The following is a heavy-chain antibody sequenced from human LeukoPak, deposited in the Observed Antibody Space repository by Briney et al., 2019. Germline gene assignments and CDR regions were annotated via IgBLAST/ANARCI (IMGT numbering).Heavy chain of an antibody. CDR1: GGSITSYY. CDR2: IYITGST. J-gene: IGHJ3*02. V-gene: IGHV4-4*07. CDR3: ARHKYSSGWPPEGAFDI. D-gene: IGHD6-19*01. Sequence: SETLSLTCTVSGGSITSYYWSWIRQSAGKGLEWIGRIYITGSTTYNPSLKSRVTMSLDTSKNQFSLKLSSVTAADTAVYYCARHKYSSGWPPEGAFDIWGQGTMVTVSS.